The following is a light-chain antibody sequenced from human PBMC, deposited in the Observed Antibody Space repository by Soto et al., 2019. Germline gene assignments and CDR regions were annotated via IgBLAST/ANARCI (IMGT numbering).Light chain of an antibody. CDR1: SSNIGSNT. CDR2: SNS. Sequence: QSVLTQPPSASGTPGQRVTISCSGSSSNIGSNTVNWYQQLPGTAPKLLIYSNSQRPSGVPDRFSGSKSGTSASLAISGLQYADEADYYCAAWDDSLNEWVFGGGTKLTVL. CDR3: AAWDDSLNEWV. J-gene: IGLJ3*02. V-gene: IGLV1-44*01.